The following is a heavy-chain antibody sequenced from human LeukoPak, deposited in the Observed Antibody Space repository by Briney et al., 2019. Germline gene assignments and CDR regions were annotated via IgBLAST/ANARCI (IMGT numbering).Heavy chain of an antibody. Sequence: GGSLRLSCAASGFTFSSYGMHWVRQAPGKGLEWVAVIWYDGSNKYYADSVKGRFTISRDNSKNTLYLQMNSLRAEDTAVYYCARGPIGEYYYDSSGYDPNFDYWGQGTLVTVSS. J-gene: IGHJ4*02. CDR3: ARGPIGEYYYDSSGYDPNFDY. V-gene: IGHV3-33*08. D-gene: IGHD3-22*01. CDR2: IWYDGSNK. CDR1: GFTFSSYG.